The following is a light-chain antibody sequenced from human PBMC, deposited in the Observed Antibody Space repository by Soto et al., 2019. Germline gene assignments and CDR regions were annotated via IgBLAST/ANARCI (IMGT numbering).Light chain of an antibody. CDR2: DAS. CDR3: KQYYAPVT. Sequence: IQMTQSPSTLPASVGDRVTITCQASQTISNFLAWFQHKPGKAPKLLIYDASSLKSGVPSRFSGSAFGKEFPLTIPRLQPDDSATYFCKQYYAPVTFGQGPGLEL. V-gene: IGKV1-5*01. J-gene: IGKJ2*01. CDR1: QTISNF.